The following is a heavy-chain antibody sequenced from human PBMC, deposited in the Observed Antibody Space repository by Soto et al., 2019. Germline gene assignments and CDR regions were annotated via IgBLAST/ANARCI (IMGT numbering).Heavy chain of an antibody. CDR1: GGSFSGYY. Sequence: ASETLSLTCAVYGGSFSGYYWTWIRQPPGTGLEWIGEINHSGSTNYNPSLKSRVTISVDTSKNQFSLKLTSVTAADTAVYYCARDCGGDCSHAFDIWGQGTVVTVSS. CDR3: ARDCGGDCSHAFDI. CDR2: INHSGST. J-gene: IGHJ3*02. V-gene: IGHV4-34*01. D-gene: IGHD2-21*02.